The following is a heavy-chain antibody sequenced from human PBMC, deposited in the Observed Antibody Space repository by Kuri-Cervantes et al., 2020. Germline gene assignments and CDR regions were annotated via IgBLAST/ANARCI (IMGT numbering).Heavy chain of an antibody. J-gene: IGHJ6*02. Sequence: LSLTCAASGFTFSSYAMHWVRQATGKGLEWVSAIGTAGDTYYPGSVKGRFTISRENAKNSLYLQMNSLRAGDTAVYYCARTCSGGSCRYYYYGMDVWGQGTTVTVSS. CDR2: IGTAGDT. D-gene: IGHD2-15*01. CDR3: ARTCSGGSCRYYYYGMDV. CDR1: GFTFSSYA. V-gene: IGHV3-13*01.